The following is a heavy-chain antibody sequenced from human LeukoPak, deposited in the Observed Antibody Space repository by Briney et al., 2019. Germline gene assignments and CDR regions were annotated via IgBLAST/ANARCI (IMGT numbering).Heavy chain of an antibody. CDR3: ARDSVSSSSFDY. CDR2: INPNSGGT. J-gene: IGHJ4*02. Sequence: ASVKVSCKASGYTFTGYYMHWVRQAPGQGLEWMGWINPNSGGTNYAQKFQGRVTMTRDTSISTAYMELSRLRSDDRAVYYCARDSVSSSSFDYWGQGTLVTVSS. D-gene: IGHD6-6*01. CDR1: GYTFTGYY. V-gene: IGHV1-2*02.